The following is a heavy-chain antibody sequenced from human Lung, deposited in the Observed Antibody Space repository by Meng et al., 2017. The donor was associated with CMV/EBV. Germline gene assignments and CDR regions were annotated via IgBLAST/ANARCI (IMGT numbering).Heavy chain of an antibody. V-gene: IGHV3-30*04. Sequence: SCAASVFTFSSFAMHWVRQAPGKGLEWVAMISFDGKKESYADSVKGRFTVSRDNSKTTVYLQMNSLRSEDTAVYYCARDAGSGQYYYDSRGYYDYWXQGTLVTVSS. D-gene: IGHD3-22*01. CDR1: VFTFSSFA. CDR3: ARDAGSGQYYYDSRGYYDY. CDR2: ISFDGKKE. J-gene: IGHJ4*02.